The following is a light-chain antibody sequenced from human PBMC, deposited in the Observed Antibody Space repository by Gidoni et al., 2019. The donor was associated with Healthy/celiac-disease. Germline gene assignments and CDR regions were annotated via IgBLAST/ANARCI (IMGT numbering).Light chain of an antibody. J-gene: IGLJ3*02. CDR1: SSDVGGYNY. Sequence: QSALTQHRSLSGSPGQSVTISCTGTSSDVGGYNYVSCYQQHPGKAPKLMIYDVSKRPSGVPDRSSGSKSGNTASLTIAGLQAEDEADYYCCSYAGSYTLVFGGGTKLTVL. CDR2: DVS. V-gene: IGLV2-11*01. CDR3: CSYAGSYTLV.